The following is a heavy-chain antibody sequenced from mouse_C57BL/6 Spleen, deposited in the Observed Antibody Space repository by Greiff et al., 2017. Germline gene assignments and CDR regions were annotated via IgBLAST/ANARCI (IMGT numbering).Heavy chain of an antibody. V-gene: IGHV5-17*01. CDR1: GFTFSDYG. CDR2: ISSGSSTI. CDR3: ARELLRYFDV. J-gene: IGHJ1*03. Sequence: EVKLVESGGGLVKPGGSLKLSCAASGFTFSDYGMHWVRQAPEKGLEWVAYISSGSSTIYYAETVQGRFTISRDNAKNTLFLQMPSLRSEDTAMYYCARELLRYFDVWGTGTTVTVSS. D-gene: IGHD1-1*01.